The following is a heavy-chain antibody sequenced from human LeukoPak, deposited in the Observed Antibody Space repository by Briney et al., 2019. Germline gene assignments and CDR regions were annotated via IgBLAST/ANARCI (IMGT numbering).Heavy chain of an antibody. D-gene: IGHD3-10*01. CDR3: ARDESITMVRGYGMDV. CDR1: GFTFSSYG. Sequence: GGSLRLSCAASGFTFSSYGMHWVRQAPGKGLEWVAVISYDGSNKYYADSVKGRFTISRDNSKNTLYLQMNSLRAEDTAVYYCARDESITMVRGYGMDVWGQGTTVTVSS. J-gene: IGHJ6*02. CDR2: ISYDGSNK. V-gene: IGHV3-30*03.